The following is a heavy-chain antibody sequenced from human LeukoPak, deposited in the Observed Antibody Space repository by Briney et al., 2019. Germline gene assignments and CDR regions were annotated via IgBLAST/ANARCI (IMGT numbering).Heavy chain of an antibody. D-gene: IGHD6-6*01. V-gene: IGHV3-53*01. J-gene: IGHJ3*02. Sequence: GGSLRLSCAASGFTVSSNYMSWVRQAPGKGLEWVSVIYSGGSTYYADSVKGRCTISRDNSKNTLYLQMNSLRAEDTAVYYCAKDTPLRFPRYSSSPDAFDIWGQGTMVTVSS. CDR1: GFTVSSNY. CDR3: AKDTPLRFPRYSSSPDAFDI. CDR2: IYSGGST.